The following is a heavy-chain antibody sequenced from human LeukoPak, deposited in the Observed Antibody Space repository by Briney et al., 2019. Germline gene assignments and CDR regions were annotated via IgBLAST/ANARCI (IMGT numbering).Heavy chain of an antibody. J-gene: IGHJ6*03. V-gene: IGHV4-34*01. CDR3: ARDPLYSSPMDV. Sequence: SETLSLTCAVYGGSFSGYYWSWIRQPPGKGLEWIGYIYHSGSTYYNPSLKSRVTISVDRSKNQFSLKLSSVTAADTAVYYCARDPLYSSPMDVWGKGTTVTVSS. CDR2: IYHSGST. D-gene: IGHD6-13*01. CDR1: GGSFSGYY.